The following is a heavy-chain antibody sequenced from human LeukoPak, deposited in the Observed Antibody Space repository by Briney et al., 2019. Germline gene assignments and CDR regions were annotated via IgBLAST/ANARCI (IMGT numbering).Heavy chain of an antibody. CDR3: VRGYDILTGYFHYFDY. J-gene: IGHJ4*02. CDR1: GFTFSIYG. D-gene: IGHD3-9*01. V-gene: IGHV3-33*01. CDR2: MRYDGGDT. Sequence: GGSLRLSCAACGFTFSIYGMHWVRQAPGKGLEWVAAMRYDGGDTYYADSVKGRFTISRDNSKNTLYLQMNSLRAEDRAVYFCVRGYDILTGYFHYFDYWGQGTLVTVSS.